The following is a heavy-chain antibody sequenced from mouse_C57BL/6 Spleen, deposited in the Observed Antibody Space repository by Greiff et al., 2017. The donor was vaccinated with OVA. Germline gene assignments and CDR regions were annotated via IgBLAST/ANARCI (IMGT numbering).Heavy chain of an antibody. CDR2: IDPETGGT. CDR1: GYTFTDYE. CDR3: TRIYGSSRGPWFAY. D-gene: IGHD1-1*01. Sequence: VQLQQSGAELVRPGASVTLSCKASGYTFTDYEMHWVKQTPVHGLEWIGAIDPETGGTAYNQKFKGKAILTADKSSSTAYMELRSLTSEDSAVYYCTRIYGSSRGPWFAYWGQGTLVTVSA. V-gene: IGHV1-15*01. J-gene: IGHJ3*01.